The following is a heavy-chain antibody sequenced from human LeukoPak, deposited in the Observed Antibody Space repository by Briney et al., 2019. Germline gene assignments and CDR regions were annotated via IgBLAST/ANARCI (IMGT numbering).Heavy chain of an antibody. D-gene: IGHD3-16*01. V-gene: IGHV3-30*02. J-gene: IGHJ4*02. CDR2: IRYDESNK. CDR3: AKGPYAFFDF. Sequence: GGSLRLSCAASGFTFSNYGMHWVRQTPGKGLEWVAFIRYDESNKYYADSVKGRFTISRDNSKNTLHLQMSTLTAEGTAVYYCAKGPYAFFDFWGQGTLVTVSS. CDR1: GFTFSNYG.